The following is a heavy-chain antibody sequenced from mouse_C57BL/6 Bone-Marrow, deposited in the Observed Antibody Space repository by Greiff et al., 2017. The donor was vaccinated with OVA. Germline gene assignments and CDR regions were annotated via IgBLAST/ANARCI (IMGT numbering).Heavy chain of an antibody. J-gene: IGHJ2*01. CDR3: ARGGYYGSSSYFDY. V-gene: IGHV1-69*01. Sequence: QVQLQQPGAELVMPGASVKLSCKASGYTFTSYWMHWVKQRPGQGLEWIGEIDPPDSYTNYNQKFKGKSTLTVDKSSSTAYMQLSSLTSEDSAVYYCARGGYYGSSSYFDYWGQGTTLTVSS. D-gene: IGHD1-1*01. CDR1: GYTFTSYW. CDR2: IDPPDSYT.